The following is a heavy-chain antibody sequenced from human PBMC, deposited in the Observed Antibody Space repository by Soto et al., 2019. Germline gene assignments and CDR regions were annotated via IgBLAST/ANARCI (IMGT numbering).Heavy chain of an antibody. Sequence: PSETLSLTCTVSGGSISSYYWSWIRQPPGKGLEWIGYIYYSGSTNYNPSLKSRVTISVDTSKNQFSLKLSSVTAADTAVYYCARHHDFSSGWDYWGQGTLVTVSS. V-gene: IGHV4-59*08. CDR2: IYYSGST. CDR3: ARHHDFSSGWDY. J-gene: IGHJ4*02. D-gene: IGHD3-3*01. CDR1: GGSISSYY.